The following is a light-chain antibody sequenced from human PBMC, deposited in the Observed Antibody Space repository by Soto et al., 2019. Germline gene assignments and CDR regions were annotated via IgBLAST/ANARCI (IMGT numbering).Light chain of an antibody. CDR2: DAS. CDR3: QQCNSYSIT. CDR1: QGISSA. V-gene: IGKV1-13*02. Sequence: AIQLTQSPSSLSASVGDRVTITCRASQGISSALAWYQQKTGKAPKLLIYDASSLESVVPSRFSGSGSGTDFTLTINILQTEDFATYYCQQCNSYSITFGHGKRLEIK. J-gene: IGKJ5*01.